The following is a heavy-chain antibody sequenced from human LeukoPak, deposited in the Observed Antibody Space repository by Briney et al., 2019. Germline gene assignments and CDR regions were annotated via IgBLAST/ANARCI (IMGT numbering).Heavy chain of an antibody. CDR2: INPSGGST. CDR3: AREGDEGDFWSGYYHYYFDY. D-gene: IGHD3-3*01. Sequence: ASVKVSCKASGYTFTSYYMHWVRQAPGQGLEWMGIINPSGGSTSYAQKFQGRVTMTRDTSTSTVYMELSSLRSEDTAVYYCAREGDEGDFWSGYYHYYFDYWGQGTLVTVSS. CDR1: GYTFTSYY. V-gene: IGHV1-46*01. J-gene: IGHJ4*02.